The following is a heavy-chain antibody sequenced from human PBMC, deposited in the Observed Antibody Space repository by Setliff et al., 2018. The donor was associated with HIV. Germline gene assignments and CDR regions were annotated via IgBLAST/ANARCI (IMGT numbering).Heavy chain of an antibody. CDR3: ARRGYCSSTTCYYDY. J-gene: IGHJ4*02. D-gene: IGHD2-2*01. V-gene: IGHV1-24*01. Sequence: GASVKVSCKVSGYTLSELSMHWVRQAPGEGLEWMGGFDPEDGETIYAEKFQGRFTISRDNSKNTLYLQMGSLRAEDMAVYYCARRGYCSSTTCYYDYWGQGTLVTVSS. CDR1: GYTLSELS. CDR2: FDPEDGET.